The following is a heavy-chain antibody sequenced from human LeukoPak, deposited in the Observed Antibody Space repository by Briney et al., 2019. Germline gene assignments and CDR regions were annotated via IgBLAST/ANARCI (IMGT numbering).Heavy chain of an antibody. V-gene: IGHV3-21*01. D-gene: IGHD3-9*01. CDR3: ARPCYYIYTADLKHYYFDY. Sequence: GGSLRLSCAAYGFTFSSYSMNWVRQAPGKGLEWVSYISSTGTYIHYADSVKGRFTISRDNAKTSLYVQLNSLRAEYTAVYYWARPCYYIYTADLKHYYFDYWGQGTLVTVSS. CDR1: GFTFSSYS. J-gene: IGHJ4*02. CDR2: ISSTGTYI.